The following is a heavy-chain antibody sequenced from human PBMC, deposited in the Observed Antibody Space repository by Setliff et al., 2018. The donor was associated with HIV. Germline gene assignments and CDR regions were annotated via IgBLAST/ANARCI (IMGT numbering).Heavy chain of an antibody. D-gene: IGHD6-19*01. CDR2: HSTSGDT. CDR1: GGSISSYY. J-gene: IGHJ6*03. Sequence: PSETLSLTCTVSGGSISSYYWGWIRQSPGKGLEWIGYHSTSGDTKYNPSLKSRVTMSVDTSKNQLSLRLRSVTASDTAVFYCARLRAVSSTYYYYYMDVWGKGTTVTVSS. V-gene: IGHV4-4*08. CDR3: ARLRAVSSTYYYYYMDV.